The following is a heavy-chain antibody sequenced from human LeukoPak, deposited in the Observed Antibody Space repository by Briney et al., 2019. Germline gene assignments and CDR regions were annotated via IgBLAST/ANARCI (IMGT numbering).Heavy chain of an antibody. J-gene: IGHJ4*02. CDR1: GYSISSTYY. Sequence: SETLSLTCTVSGYSISSTYYWGWIRQPPGKGLEWVGSVFHSGNTYYNPSLKSRLTISADTSKNQFSLTLTSVTAADTAAYYCARDRSVGVLPAPPFDFWGQGTLVTVSS. D-gene: IGHD6-6*01. CDR2: VFHSGNT. V-gene: IGHV4-38-2*02. CDR3: ARDRSVGVLPAPPFDF.